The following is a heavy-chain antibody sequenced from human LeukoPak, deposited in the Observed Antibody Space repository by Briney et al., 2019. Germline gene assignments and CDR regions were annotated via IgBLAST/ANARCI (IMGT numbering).Heavy chain of an antibody. J-gene: IGHJ4*02. CDR2: IYHSGST. D-gene: IGHD3-22*01. Sequence: SETLSLTCAVSGGSISSGGYSWSWIRQPPGKGLEWIGYIYHSGSTYYNPSLKSRVTISVDRSKNQFSLKLSSVTAADTAVYYCARTSGSSGYYYPYYWGQGTLVTVSS. CDR3: ARTSGSSGYYYPYY. V-gene: IGHV4-30-2*01. CDR1: GGSISSGGYS.